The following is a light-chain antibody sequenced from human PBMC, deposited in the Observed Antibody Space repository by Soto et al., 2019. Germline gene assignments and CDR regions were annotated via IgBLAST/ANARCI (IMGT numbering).Light chain of an antibody. J-gene: IGLJ2*01. CDR1: SGHSTYV. CDR2: VNSDGSH. Sequence: QLVLTQSPSASASLGTSVKLTCTLSSGHSTYVIAWHQQQPEQGPRYLMRVNSDGSHNRGDGIPDRFSGSSSGAERYLIISSLQSEDEADYYCHTWTTGIQVFGGGTKLTVL. CDR3: HTWTTGIQV. V-gene: IGLV4-69*01.